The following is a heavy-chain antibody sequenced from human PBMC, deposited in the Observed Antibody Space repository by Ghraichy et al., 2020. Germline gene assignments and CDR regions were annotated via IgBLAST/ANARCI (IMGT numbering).Heavy chain of an antibody. CDR2: IYTSGST. Sequence: SETLSLTCTVSGGSISSGSYYWSWIRQPAGKGLEWIGRIYTSGSTNYNPSLKSRVTISVDTSKNQFSLKLSSVTAADTAVYYCARRTTVTTNGYYYGMDVWGQGTTVTVSS. J-gene: IGHJ6*02. V-gene: IGHV4-61*02. CDR1: GGSISSGSYY. CDR3: ARRTTVTTNGYYYGMDV. D-gene: IGHD4-17*01.